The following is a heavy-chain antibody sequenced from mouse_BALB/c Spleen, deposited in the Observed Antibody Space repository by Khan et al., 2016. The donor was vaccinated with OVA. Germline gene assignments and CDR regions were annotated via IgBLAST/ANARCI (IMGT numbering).Heavy chain of an antibody. CDR2: ISYSGRT. D-gene: IGHD2-12*01. V-gene: IGHV3-2*02. Sequence: EVQLQESGPGLVKPSQSLSLTCTVTGYSITSNYAWNWIRQFPGNKLEWMGYISYSGRTSYIPSLKSRISITRDTSKNQFILPLNSVTTDVPPQYCGACGSYLGYTINYWRQGTSVTVTS. CDR3: ACGSYLGYTINY. J-gene: IGHJ4*01. CDR1: GYSITSNYA.